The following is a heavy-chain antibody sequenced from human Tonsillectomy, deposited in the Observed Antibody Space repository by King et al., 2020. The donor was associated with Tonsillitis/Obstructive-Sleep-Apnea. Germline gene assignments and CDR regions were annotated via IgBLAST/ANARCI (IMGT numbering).Heavy chain of an antibody. CDR1: GFTFSSYE. V-gene: IGHV3-30*04. CDR3: AREIGSSGWYPHFDY. J-gene: IGHJ4*02. CDR2: ISYDGSNK. D-gene: IGHD6-19*01. Sequence: VQLVESGGGLVQPGGSLRLSCAASGFTFSSYEMNWVRQAPGKVLEWVAVISYDGSNKYYADSVKGRFTISRDNSKYTLNLQMNSLRAEDTAVYYCAREIGSSGWYPHFDYWGQGTLVTVSS.